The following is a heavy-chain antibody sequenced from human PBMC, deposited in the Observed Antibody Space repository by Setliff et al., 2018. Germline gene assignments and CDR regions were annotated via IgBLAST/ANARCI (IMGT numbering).Heavy chain of an antibody. CDR1: ESTFSSFG. V-gene: IGHV3-30*02. J-gene: IGHJ4*01. CDR2: IRYDGSYE. Sequence: GGSLRLSCTASESTFSSFGMHRVRQAPGKGLEWVGFIRYDGSYEYYADSVQGRFTISRDNSKNTLFLHMNNLRPEDAALYYCAKASLAYSFGYYFDSWGQGALVTVSS. CDR3: AKASLAYSFGYYFDS. D-gene: IGHD5-18*01.